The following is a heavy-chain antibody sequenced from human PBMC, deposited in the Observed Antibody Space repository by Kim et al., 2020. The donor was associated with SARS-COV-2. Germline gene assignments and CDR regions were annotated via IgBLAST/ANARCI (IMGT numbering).Heavy chain of an antibody. V-gene: IGHV3-23*03. CDR1: GFTFSSYA. CDR2: IYSGGSST. CDR3: AKNLIVATVNDAFDI. J-gene: IGHJ3*02. Sequence: GGSLRLSCAASGFTFSSYAMSWVRQALGKGLEWVSVIYSGGSSTYYADSVKGRFTISRDNSKNTLYLQMNSLRAEDTAVYYCAKNLIVATVNDAFDIWGQGTMVTVSS. D-gene: IGHD5-12*01.